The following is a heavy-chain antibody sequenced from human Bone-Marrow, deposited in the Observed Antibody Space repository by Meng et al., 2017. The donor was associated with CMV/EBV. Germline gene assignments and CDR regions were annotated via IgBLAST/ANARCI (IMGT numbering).Heavy chain of an antibody. CDR3: ARAQWLPTPQYYYHYFGMAV. CDR2: IKQDGSEK. Sequence: GESLKISCAASGFTFSSYGMHWVRQAPGKGLEWVANIKQDGSEKYYVDSVKGRFTISRDNAKNSLYLQMNSLRAEDTALYYCARAQWLPTPQYYYHYFGMAVWGQGTTVTVSS. J-gene: IGHJ6*02. V-gene: IGHV3-7*03. D-gene: IGHD5-12*01. CDR1: GFTFSSYG.